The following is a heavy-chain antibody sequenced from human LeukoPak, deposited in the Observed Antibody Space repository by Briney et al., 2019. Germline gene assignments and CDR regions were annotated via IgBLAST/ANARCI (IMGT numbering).Heavy chain of an antibody. CDR2: ISYDGSNK. CDR3: ASSYRGVSFDY. CDR1: GFTFSSYA. D-gene: IGHD4-11*01. J-gene: IGHJ4*02. V-gene: IGHV3-30-3*02. Sequence: QPGGSLRLSCAASGFTFSSYAMHWVRQAPGKGLEWVVVISYDGSNKYYADSVKGRFTISRDNSKNTLYLQMNSLRAEDTAVYYCASSYRGVSFDYWGQGTLVTVSS.